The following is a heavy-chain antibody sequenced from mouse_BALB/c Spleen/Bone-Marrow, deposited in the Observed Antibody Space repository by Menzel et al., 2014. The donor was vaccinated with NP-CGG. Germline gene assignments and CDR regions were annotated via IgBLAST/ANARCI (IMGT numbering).Heavy chain of an antibody. CDR1: GFDFSRYW. CDR2: INPDSSTI. D-gene: IGHD1-1*01. V-gene: IGHV4-1*02. J-gene: IGHJ2*01. Sequence: EVQGVESGGGLVQPGGSLKLSCAASGFDFSRYWMSWVRQAPGKGLEWVGEINPDSSTINYTPSLKDKFIISRDNAKNTLYLQMSKVRSEDTALYYCARLYYYGNFAYWGQGTTLTVSS. CDR3: ARLYYYGNFAY.